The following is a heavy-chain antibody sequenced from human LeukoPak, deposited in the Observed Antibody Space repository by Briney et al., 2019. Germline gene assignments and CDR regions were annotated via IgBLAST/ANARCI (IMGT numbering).Heavy chain of an antibody. CDR1: GFTFDDYA. Sequence: GGSLRLSCAASGFTFDDYAMPWVRHAPGKGLEWVSGISWNSGSIGYADSVKGRFTISRDNAKNSLYLQMDSLRAEDTALYYCAKGTVLTIFGVALFDYWGQGTLVTVSS. V-gene: IGHV3-9*01. CDR3: AKGTVLTIFGVALFDY. J-gene: IGHJ4*02. D-gene: IGHD3-3*01. CDR2: ISWNSGSI.